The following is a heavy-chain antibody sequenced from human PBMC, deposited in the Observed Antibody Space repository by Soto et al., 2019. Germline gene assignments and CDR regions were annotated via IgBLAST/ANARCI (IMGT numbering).Heavy chain of an antibody. CDR3: ALVYYDXSGYSSPPLFXP. Sequence: GASVKVSCKVSGYTLTELSMHWVRQAPGKGLEWMGGFDPEDGETIYAQKFQGRVTMTEDTSTDTAYMELSSLRSEDTAVYYCALVYYDXSGYSSPPLFXPWGQGTLVXVSS. D-gene: IGHD3-22*01. CDR2: FDPEDGET. J-gene: IGHJ5*02. CDR1: GYTLTELS. V-gene: IGHV1-24*01.